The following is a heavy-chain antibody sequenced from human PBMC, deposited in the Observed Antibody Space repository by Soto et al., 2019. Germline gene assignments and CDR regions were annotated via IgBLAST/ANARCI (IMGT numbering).Heavy chain of an antibody. D-gene: IGHD1-26*01. Sequence: GESLKISCKASGYRFSTYWMGWVRQRPGKGPEWMAIIYPGDSDTRENPSFQGQVTISADKSSNTVHLQWRSLKASDTAIYYCARLGGIVDTGTWIQWGQGTPVTVSS. CDR2: IYPGDSDT. CDR1: GYRFSTYW. CDR3: ARLGGIVDTGTWIQ. J-gene: IGHJ4*02. V-gene: IGHV5-51*01.